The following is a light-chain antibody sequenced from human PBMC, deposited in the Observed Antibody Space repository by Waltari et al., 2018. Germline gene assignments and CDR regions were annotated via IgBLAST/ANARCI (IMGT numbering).Light chain of an antibody. CDR3: LQYNSAPWT. Sequence: DIQMTQSPSSLSASVGDRVTITCMASQGISNYLNWYQQKPGKAPKRLIYDASSLQSGVPSRFSGSGSGTVFTLTISSLQPEDFATYYCLQYNSAPWTFGQGTKVEIK. J-gene: IGKJ1*01. CDR2: DAS. V-gene: IGKV1-17*01. CDR1: QGISNY.